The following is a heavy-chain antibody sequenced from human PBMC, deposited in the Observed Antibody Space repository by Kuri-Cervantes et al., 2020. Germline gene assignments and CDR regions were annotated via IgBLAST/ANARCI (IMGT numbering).Heavy chain of an antibody. CDR1: GYSIRSSYC. J-gene: IGHJ4*02. CDR2: IYHRGST. V-gene: IGHV4-38-2*01. D-gene: IGHD3-9*01. CDR3: ARAPFDWRFDY. Sequence: GSLRLSCAVSGYSIRSSYCWGWVRQHPGKGTEWLGSIYHRGSTYYNPSFKSRTTISVDTSNIQFSLKLSSVTAADTAVYYCARAPFDWRFDYWGQGTLVTVSS.